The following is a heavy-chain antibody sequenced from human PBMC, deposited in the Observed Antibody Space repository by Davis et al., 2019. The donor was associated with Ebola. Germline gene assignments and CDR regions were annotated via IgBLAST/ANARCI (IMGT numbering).Heavy chain of an antibody. V-gene: IGHV3-23*01. Sequence: GGSLRLSCAASGFTFSSYAMSWVRQAPGKGLEWVSAISGSGGSTYYADSVKGRFTISRDNSKNTLYLQMNSLRAEDTAVYYCAKPQDIVATIRGYYYYYYGMDVWGQGTTVTVSS. J-gene: IGHJ6*02. CDR2: ISGSGGST. CDR1: GFTFSSYA. D-gene: IGHD5-12*01. CDR3: AKPQDIVATIRGYYYYYYGMDV.